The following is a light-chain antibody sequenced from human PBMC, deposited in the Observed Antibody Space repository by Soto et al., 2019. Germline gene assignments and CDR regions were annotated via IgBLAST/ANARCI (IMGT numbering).Light chain of an antibody. Sequence: EIVLTQSPGTLSLSPGDRATLSCRASQSVSSNYLAWYQQRPGQAPRLLISGASSRAAGIPDRFSGSGSGTDFTLSLSRLEPEDFAVYYCQQYGSSRTFGQGTKVEIK. CDR3: QQYGSSRT. CDR1: QSVSSNY. V-gene: IGKV3-20*01. CDR2: GAS. J-gene: IGKJ1*01.